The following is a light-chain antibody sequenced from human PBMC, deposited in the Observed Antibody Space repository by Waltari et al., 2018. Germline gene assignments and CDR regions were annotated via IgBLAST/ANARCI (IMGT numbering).Light chain of an antibody. CDR2: EGS. CDR3: CSYAGSSTYV. Sequence: QSALTHPASCPGPPGQSTTIPSLGPTSEVGGYNFSPWYQQHPGKAPKLMIYEGSKRPSGVSNRFSGSKSGNTASLTISGLQAEDEADYYCCSYAGSSTYVFGTGTKVTVL. CDR1: TSEVGGYNF. J-gene: IGLJ1*01. V-gene: IGLV2-23*01.